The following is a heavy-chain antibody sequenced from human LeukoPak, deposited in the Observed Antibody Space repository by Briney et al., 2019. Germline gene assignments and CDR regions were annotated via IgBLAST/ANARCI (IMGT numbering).Heavy chain of an antibody. D-gene: IGHD3-22*01. CDR3: AREEWVYYDSSGYSYYFDY. Sequence: SETLSLTCTVSGGSISSSSYYWGWIRQPPGTGLEWIGSIYYSGSTYYNPSLKSRVTISVDTSKNQFSLKLSSVTAADTAVYYCAREEWVYYDSSGYSYYFDYWGQGTLVTVSS. J-gene: IGHJ4*02. CDR1: GGSISSSSYY. V-gene: IGHV4-39*07. CDR2: IYYSGST.